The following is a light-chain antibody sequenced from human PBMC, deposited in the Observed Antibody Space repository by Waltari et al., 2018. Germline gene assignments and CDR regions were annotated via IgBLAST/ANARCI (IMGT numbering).Light chain of an antibody. J-gene: IGLJ3*02. CDR1: ALPKKY. CDR2: DDS. CDR3: YSTDSSGDHRV. Sequence: SFELTQPPSVSVSPGQTARITCSGDALPKKYAYWYQQKSRQAPVLVIYDDSKRPSGIPERFSGSNSGTMATLTISGAQVEDEADYYCYSTDSSGDHRVFGGGTKLTVL. V-gene: IGLV3-10*01.